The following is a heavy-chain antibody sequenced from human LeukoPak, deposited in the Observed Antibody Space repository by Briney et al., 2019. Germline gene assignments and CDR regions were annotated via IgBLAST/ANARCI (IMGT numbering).Heavy chain of an antibody. D-gene: IGHD2-2*01. J-gene: IGHJ3*02. CDR1: GGSISSYY. Sequence: SETLSLTCTVSGGSISSYYWSWIRQPAGKGLEWIGYIYSSGSTNYNPSLKSRVTISVDTSKNQFSLKLSSVTAADTAVYYCARSAQPNAFDIWGQGTLVTVSS. V-gene: IGHV4-59*01. CDR2: IYSSGST. CDR3: ARSAQPNAFDI.